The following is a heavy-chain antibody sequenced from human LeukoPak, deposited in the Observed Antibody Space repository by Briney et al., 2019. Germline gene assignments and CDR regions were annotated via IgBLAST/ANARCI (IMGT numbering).Heavy chain of an antibody. CDR2: ISGSGGST. Sequence: PGGSLRLSCAASGFTFSSYAMSWVRQAPGKGLEWVSAISGSGGSTYYADSVKGRFTISRDNAKNSLYLQMNSLRAEDTAVYYCASLHDYGGRLDYWGQGTLVTVSS. CDR1: GFTFSSYA. J-gene: IGHJ4*02. CDR3: ASLHDYGGRLDY. D-gene: IGHD4-23*01. V-gene: IGHV3-23*01.